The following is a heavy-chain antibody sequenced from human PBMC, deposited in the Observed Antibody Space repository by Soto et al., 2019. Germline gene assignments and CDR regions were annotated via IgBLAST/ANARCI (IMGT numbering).Heavy chain of an antibody. CDR3: ASMGYHYGSGSYPLDY. CDR2: MYNSGST. CDR1: GGSISSYY. V-gene: IGHV4-59*08. Sequence: QVQLQESGPGLVKPSETLSLTCTVSGGSISSYYWTWIRQPPGKGLEWIGFMYNSGSTHYNPSLKRRVTISLDTSKNQFPLNLRSGTAADTAVYYWASMGYHYGSGSYPLDYWGQGTLVTVSS. J-gene: IGHJ4*02. D-gene: IGHD3-10*01.